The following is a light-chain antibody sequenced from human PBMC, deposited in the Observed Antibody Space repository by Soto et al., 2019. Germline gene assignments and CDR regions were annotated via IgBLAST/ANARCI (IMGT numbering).Light chain of an antibody. J-gene: IGLJ2*01. CDR2: ENN. CDR3: GTWDDSLSTGV. V-gene: IGLV1-51*02. Sequence: QSVLTQPPSVSAAPGQKVTISCSGSSYNIGNNYVSWYQQLPGTAPQLLIYENNKRPSGIPDRFSGSKSGTSATLGITGLQTGDEADYYCGTWDDSLSTGVFGGGTQLTVL. CDR1: SYNIGNNY.